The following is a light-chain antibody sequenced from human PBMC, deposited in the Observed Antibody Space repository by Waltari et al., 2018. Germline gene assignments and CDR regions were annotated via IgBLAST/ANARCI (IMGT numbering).Light chain of an antibody. J-gene: IGKJ1*01. V-gene: IGKV3-20*01. CDR3: QHYLRLPVT. Sequence: EIALTQSPGTLSLSVGERVTVSCRASESVSRALAWCQQKPGQAPRLLIYGASTRATGIPDRFSGSGSGTDFSLTISRLEPDDFAVYYCQHYLRLPVTFGQGTTVEI. CDR1: ESVSRA. CDR2: GAS.